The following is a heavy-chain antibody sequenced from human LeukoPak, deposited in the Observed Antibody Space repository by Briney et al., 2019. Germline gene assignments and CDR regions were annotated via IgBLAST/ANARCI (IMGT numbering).Heavy chain of an antibody. Sequence: ASVKVSCKASGYSFTSHGITWVRQAPGQGLEWMGWISIDNGNTNYAQNLQDRVTLTADTFTRTAYLELRSLRSDDTAVYYCARISGTYYYHFDFWGQGTLVTVSS. CDR1: GYSFTSHG. CDR2: ISIDNGNT. J-gene: IGHJ4*02. D-gene: IGHD3-22*01. CDR3: ARISGTYYYHFDF. V-gene: IGHV1-18*01.